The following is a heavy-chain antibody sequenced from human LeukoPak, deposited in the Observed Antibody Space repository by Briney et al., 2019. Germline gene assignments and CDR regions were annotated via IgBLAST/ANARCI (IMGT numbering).Heavy chain of an antibody. Sequence: ASVKVSCRASGGTFSSYAISWVRQAPGQGLEWMGRIIPILGIANYAQKFQGRVTITADKSTSTAYMELSSLRSEDTAVYYCARTSEMATVFDYWGQGTLVTVSS. D-gene: IGHD5-24*01. CDR3: ARTSEMATVFDY. J-gene: IGHJ4*02. V-gene: IGHV1-69*04. CDR2: IIPILGIA. CDR1: GGTFSSYA.